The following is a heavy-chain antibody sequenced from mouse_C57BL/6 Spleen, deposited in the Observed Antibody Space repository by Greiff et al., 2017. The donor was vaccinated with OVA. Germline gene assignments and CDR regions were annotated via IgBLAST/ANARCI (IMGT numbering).Heavy chain of an antibody. Sequence: EVQLQQSGPVLVKPGASVKMSCKASGYTFTDYYMNWVKQSPGKSLEWIGVINPYNGGTSYNQKFKGKATLTVDKSSSTAYMELNSLTSEDSAVYYCARKGDGSSYYFDYWGQGTTLTVSS. CDR3: ARKGDGSSYYFDY. CDR2: INPYNGGT. V-gene: IGHV1-19*01. D-gene: IGHD1-1*01. J-gene: IGHJ2*01. CDR1: GYTFTDYY.